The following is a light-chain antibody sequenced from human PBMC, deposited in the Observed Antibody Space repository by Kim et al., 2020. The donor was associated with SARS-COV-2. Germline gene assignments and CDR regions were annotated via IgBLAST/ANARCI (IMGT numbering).Light chain of an antibody. CDR2: GDS. CDR3: QSYDRSLSASL. J-gene: IGLJ3*02. V-gene: IGLV1-40*01. Sequence: GVTISCTGSSSNNGAGYDVHWYQQLPGTAPKLLIYGDSNRPSGVPDRFSGSKSGTSASLAITGLQAEDEADYYCQSYDRSLSASLFGGGTQLTVL. CDR1: SSNNGAGYD.